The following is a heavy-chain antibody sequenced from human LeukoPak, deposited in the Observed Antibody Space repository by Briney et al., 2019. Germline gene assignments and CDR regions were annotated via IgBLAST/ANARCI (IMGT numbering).Heavy chain of an antibody. V-gene: IGHV3-7*02. CDR1: GFTFSSNW. CDR2: IKEDGSVK. J-gene: IGHJ5*02. Sequence: PGGSLRLSCAASGFTFSSNWMSWVRQAPGKGLEWVGNIKEDGSVKYYVDSVKGRFTISRDNAKNSLYLQMNSLRVEDTAVYYCASQSFGRFDPWGQGARVTVSS. D-gene: IGHD3-16*01. CDR3: ASQSFGRFDP.